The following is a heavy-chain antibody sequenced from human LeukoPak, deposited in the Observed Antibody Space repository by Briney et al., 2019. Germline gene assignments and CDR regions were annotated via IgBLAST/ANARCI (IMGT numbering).Heavy chain of an antibody. CDR1: GFTVSTNS. Sequence: PGGSLRLSCTVSGFTVSTNSMSWVRQAPGKGLEWVSFIYSDNTHYSDSVKGRVTISIDNSNNTLYLQMNSLRAEDTAVYYCARRAGAYSHPYDYWGQGTLVTVSS. D-gene: IGHD4/OR15-4a*01. V-gene: IGHV3-53*01. J-gene: IGHJ4*02. CDR2: IYSDNT. CDR3: ARRAGAYSHPYDY.